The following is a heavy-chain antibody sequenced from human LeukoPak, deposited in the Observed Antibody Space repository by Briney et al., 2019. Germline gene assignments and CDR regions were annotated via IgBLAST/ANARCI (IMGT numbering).Heavy chain of an antibody. CDR2: ISSSSSTI. CDR3: ASGYSGYDLTIDY. V-gene: IGHV3-48*01. D-gene: IGHD5-12*01. J-gene: IGHJ4*02. Sequence: QSGGSLRLSCAASGFTFSSYSMNWVRQAPGKGLEWVSYISSSSSTIYYADSVKGRFTISRDNAKNSLYLQMNSLRAEDTAVYYCASGYSGYDLTIDYWGQGTLVTVSS. CDR1: GFTFSSYS.